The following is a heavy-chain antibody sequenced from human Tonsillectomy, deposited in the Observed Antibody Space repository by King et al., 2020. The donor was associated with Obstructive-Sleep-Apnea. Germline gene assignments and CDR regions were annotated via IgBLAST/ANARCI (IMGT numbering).Heavy chain of an antibody. CDR2: INHSGST. J-gene: IGHJ3*02. Sequence: VQLQQWGAGLLKPSETLSLTCAVYGGSFGGYYWSWIRQPPGWGLEWIGEINHSGSTNYNPSLKSRVTISVDTSKNQFSLRLSSVTAADTAVYYCARGDGYNSGVPFDIWGQGTMVTVS. CDR3: ARGDGYNSGVPFDI. V-gene: IGHV4-34*01. CDR1: GGSFGGYY. D-gene: IGHD5-24*01.